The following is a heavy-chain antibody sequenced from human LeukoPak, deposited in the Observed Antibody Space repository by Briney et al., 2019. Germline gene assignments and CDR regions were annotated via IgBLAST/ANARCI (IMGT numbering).Heavy chain of an antibody. J-gene: IGHJ3*02. Sequence: GGSLRLSCAASGFTFSSYSMNWVRQAPGKGLEWVSSISSSSSYIYYADSVKGRFTISRDNAKNSLYLQMNSLRAEDTAVYYCARDYDGSGYRNAFDIWGQGTMVTVSS. CDR2: ISSSSSYI. D-gene: IGHD3-22*01. V-gene: IGHV3-21*01. CDR1: GFTFSSYS. CDR3: ARDYDGSGYRNAFDI.